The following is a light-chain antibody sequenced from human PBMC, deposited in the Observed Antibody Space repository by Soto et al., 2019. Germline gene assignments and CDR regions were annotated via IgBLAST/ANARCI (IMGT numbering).Light chain of an antibody. Sequence: DIQMTHSPATLSATAGDRVTITCRASQSISTWLAWFQQKPGKAPKLLIYDASSLESGVPSRFSGSGSGTEFTLTISSLQPDDYATYYCQQYNSYPLTFGQGTRLEIK. CDR2: DAS. CDR1: QSISTW. CDR3: QQYNSYPLT. V-gene: IGKV1-5*01. J-gene: IGKJ5*01.